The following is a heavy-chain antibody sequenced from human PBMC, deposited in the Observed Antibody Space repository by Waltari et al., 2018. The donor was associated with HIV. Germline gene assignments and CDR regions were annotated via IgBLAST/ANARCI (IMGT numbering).Heavy chain of an antibody. CDR1: GYTLTTYP. D-gene: IGHD1-26*01. CDR3: ARGRGSYSLDY. J-gene: IGHJ4*02. Sequence: QVQLVQSGAEVTKPGASVKVSCTASGYTLTTYPLLCVRQSPGQRLEWMGWSNAGNGDTKYSQEFQGRVTMTRDTSASTAYMELSSLRSEDMAVYYCARGRGSYSLDYWGQGTLVTVSS. CDR2: SNAGNGDT. V-gene: IGHV1-3*02.